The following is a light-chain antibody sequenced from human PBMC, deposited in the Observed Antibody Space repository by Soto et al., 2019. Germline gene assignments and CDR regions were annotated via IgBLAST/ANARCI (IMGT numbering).Light chain of an antibody. Sequence: QAVLTQSPSASASLGASVKLTCTLSSGHSSYAIAWHQQQPEKGPRYLMKLNSDGSHSKGDGIPDRFSGFSSGAERYLTISSFQSEDEADYYCQTWGTGIQVFGGGTKLTVL. CDR1: SGHSSYA. CDR3: QTWGTGIQV. J-gene: IGLJ2*01. V-gene: IGLV4-69*01. CDR2: LNSDGSH.